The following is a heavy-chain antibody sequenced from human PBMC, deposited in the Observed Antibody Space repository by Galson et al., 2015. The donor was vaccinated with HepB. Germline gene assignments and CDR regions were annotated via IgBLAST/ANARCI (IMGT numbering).Heavy chain of an antibody. CDR2: IIPILGIA. Sequence: SCKASGGTFSSYAISWVRQAPGQGLEWMGRIIPILGIANYAQKFQGRVTITADKSTSTAYMELSSLRSEDTAVYYCARITIFGVVPWDVWGKGTTVTVSS. J-gene: IGHJ6*04. CDR3: ARITIFGVVPWDV. V-gene: IGHV1-69*04. CDR1: GGTFSSYA. D-gene: IGHD3-3*01.